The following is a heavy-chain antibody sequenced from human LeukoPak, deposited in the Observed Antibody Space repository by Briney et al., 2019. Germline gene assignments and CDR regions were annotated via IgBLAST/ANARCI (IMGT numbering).Heavy chain of an antibody. J-gene: IGHJ4*02. Sequence: ASVKVSCMASGYTFTNYGIHWVRQAPGQRLEWMGWINAGNGNTRSSQKLQGRVTITTDTSANTAYMELSSLISEDTAIYFCARVGTSGWYGDSWGQGTQVIVSS. D-gene: IGHD6-13*01. V-gene: IGHV1-3*01. CDR2: INAGNGNT. CDR1: GYTFTNYG. CDR3: ARVGTSGWYGDS.